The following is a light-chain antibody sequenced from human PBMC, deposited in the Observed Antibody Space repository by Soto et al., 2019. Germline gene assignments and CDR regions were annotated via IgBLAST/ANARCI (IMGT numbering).Light chain of an antibody. J-gene: IGKJ1*01. CDR2: KAS. CDR3: QHYNSYSEA. CDR1: QTISSW. V-gene: IGKV1-5*03. Sequence: DIPMTQSPSTLSGSVGDIVTISCRASQTISSWLAWYQQKPGKAPKFLIYKASTLKSGVPSRFSGSGSGTEFNLTISSLQPDDVATYYCQHYNSYSEALGQGTKVDI.